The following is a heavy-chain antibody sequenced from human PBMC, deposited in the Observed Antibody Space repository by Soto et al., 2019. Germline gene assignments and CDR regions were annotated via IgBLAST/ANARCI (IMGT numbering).Heavy chain of an antibody. J-gene: IGHJ6*02. Sequence: PGGSLRLSCAASGFTFSSYGMHWVRQAPGKGLEWVAVIWYDGSNKYYADSVKGRFTISRDNSKNTLYLQMNSLRAEDTAVYYCAREGGLYSGYSYYHYGMDVWGQGTTVTVSS. CDR1: GFTFSSYG. CDR2: IWYDGSNK. V-gene: IGHV3-33*01. CDR3: AREGGLYSGYSYYHYGMDV. D-gene: IGHD5-12*01.